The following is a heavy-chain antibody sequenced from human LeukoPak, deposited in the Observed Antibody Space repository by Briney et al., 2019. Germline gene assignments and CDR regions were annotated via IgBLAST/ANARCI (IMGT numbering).Heavy chain of an antibody. CDR3: ARSPNYDFWSGYPPGFDY. J-gene: IGHJ4*02. CDR1: GYSFTGHY. V-gene: IGHV1-46*01. CDR2: INPSGGST. D-gene: IGHD3-3*01. Sequence: ASVKVSCKASGYSFTGHYVHWVRQAPGQGLEWMGIINPSGGSTSYAQKFQGRVTMTRDTSTSTVYMELSSLRSEDTAVYYCARSPNYDFWSGYPPGFDYWGQGTLVTVSS.